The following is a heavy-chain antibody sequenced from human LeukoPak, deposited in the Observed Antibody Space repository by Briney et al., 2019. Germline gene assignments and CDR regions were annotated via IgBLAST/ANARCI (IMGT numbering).Heavy chain of an antibody. Sequence: SETLSLTCTVSGGSISSGGYYWSWIRQHPGKGLEWIGYIYYSGSTYYNPSLKSRVTISVDTSKNQFSLKLSPVTAADTAVYYCARVRQRMAYFDYWGQGTLVTVSS. D-gene: IGHD1-1*01. V-gene: IGHV4-31*03. CDR1: GGSISSGGYY. CDR2: IYYSGST. CDR3: ARVRQRMAYFDY. J-gene: IGHJ4*02.